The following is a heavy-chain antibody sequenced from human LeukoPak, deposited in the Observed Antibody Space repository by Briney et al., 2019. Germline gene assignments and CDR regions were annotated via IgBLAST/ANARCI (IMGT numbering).Heavy chain of an antibody. V-gene: IGHV3-48*04. Sequence: GGSLRLSCAASGFTFSTYSMNWVRQAPGKGLEWVSFIDSSTRTIFYADSVKGRFTISRDNAKNSLFLQMNSLRAEDTAVYYCAREMVAADAFDIWGQGTMVTV. D-gene: IGHD2-15*01. CDR3: AREMVAADAFDI. CDR2: IDSSTRTI. CDR1: GFTFSTYS. J-gene: IGHJ3*02.